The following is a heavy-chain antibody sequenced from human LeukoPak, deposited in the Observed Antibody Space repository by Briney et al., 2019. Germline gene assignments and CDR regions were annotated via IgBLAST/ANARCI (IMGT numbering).Heavy chain of an antibody. Sequence: GGSLRLSCAASGFTFSSYGMHWVRQAPGKGLEWVAVIWYDGSNKYYAASVKGRFTISRDNSKNTLYLQMNSLRAEDTAVYYCAKDGNYEGYYYYYMDDWGKGTTVTVSS. CDR3: AKDGNYEGYYYYYMDD. D-gene: IGHD1-7*01. CDR1: GFTFSSYG. CDR2: IWYDGSNK. J-gene: IGHJ6*03. V-gene: IGHV3-33*06.